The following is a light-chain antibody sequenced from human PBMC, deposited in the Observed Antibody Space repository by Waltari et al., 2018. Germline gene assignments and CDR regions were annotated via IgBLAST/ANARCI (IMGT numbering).Light chain of an antibody. CDR1: RSNIGNNY. CDR2: DNN. V-gene: IGLV1-51*01. J-gene: IGLJ2*01. Sequence: QSVLTQPPSVSAAAGQRVTISCPGSRSNIGNNYVAWYQQLPGAAPRLLIYDNNKRPSQISDRFSGSKSGTSATLGITGLRTGDEAVYYCGTWDSRLSAGEVFGGGTKLTVL. CDR3: GTWDSRLSAGEV.